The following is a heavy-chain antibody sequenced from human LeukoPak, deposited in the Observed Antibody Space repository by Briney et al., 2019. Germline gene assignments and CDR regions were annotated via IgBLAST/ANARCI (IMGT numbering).Heavy chain of an antibody. V-gene: IGHV3-11*01. D-gene: IGHD5-18*01. CDR2: INSSGTTI. CDR3: ARARGCSSYYFDY. J-gene: IGHJ4*02. CDR1: GFPFNDYY. Sequence: PGGSLRLSCAPSGFPFNDYYMSWIRQAPGKGLEWISYINSSGTTIYYADSVKGRFTISRDNAKNSLYLQMDSLRVEDTAVYYCARARGCSSYYFDYWGQGTLVTVSS.